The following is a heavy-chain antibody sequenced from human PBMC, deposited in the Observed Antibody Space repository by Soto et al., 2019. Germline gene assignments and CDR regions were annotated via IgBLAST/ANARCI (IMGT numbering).Heavy chain of an antibody. D-gene: IGHD3-16*01. Sequence: PSETLSLTCSVSGDSINSDKYYWGWIRQPPGKGLEWIGNIYYRGNTYYDPSLQTRVTISVDKSKNQFSLKLSSVTAADTAVYYCASSGVGHLGPVRAGGFDPWGQGTLVTVSS. J-gene: IGHJ5*02. CDR3: ASSGVGHLGPVRAGGFDP. CDR2: IYYRGNT. V-gene: IGHV4-39*07. CDR1: GDSINSDKYY.